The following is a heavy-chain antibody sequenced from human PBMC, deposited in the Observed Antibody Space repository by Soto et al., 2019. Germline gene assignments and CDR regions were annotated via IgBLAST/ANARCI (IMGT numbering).Heavy chain of an antibody. Sequence: GASVKVSCKASGYTFTSYAMHWVRQAPGQRLEWMGWINAGNGNTKYSQKFQGRVTITRDTSASTAYMELSSLRSEDTAVYYCARDPNYYGSGFRPRFDYWGQGTLVTVSS. CDR2: INAGNGNT. V-gene: IGHV1-3*01. D-gene: IGHD3-10*01. J-gene: IGHJ4*02. CDR3: ARDPNYYGSGFRPRFDY. CDR1: GYTFTSYA.